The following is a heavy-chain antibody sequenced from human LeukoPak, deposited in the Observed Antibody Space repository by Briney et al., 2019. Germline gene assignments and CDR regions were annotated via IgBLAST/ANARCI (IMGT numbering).Heavy chain of an antibody. CDR2: IKQDVSEK. Sequence: GGSLRLSCAASVFTFSSYRMTWIRLAPGKGLEWVANIKQDVSEKYYVDSVKGRFTISRDNAKNSLYLQMNSLRAEDTAVYYCARDTGGGYSCYDCWGQGTLVTVSS. CDR1: VFTFSSYR. V-gene: IGHV3-7*01. D-gene: IGHD5-18*01. J-gene: IGHJ4*02. CDR3: ARDTGGGYSCYDC.